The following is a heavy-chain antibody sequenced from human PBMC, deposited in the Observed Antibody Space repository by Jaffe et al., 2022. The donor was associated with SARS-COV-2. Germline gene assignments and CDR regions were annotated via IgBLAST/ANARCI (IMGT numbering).Heavy chain of an antibody. CDR2: IRSKANSYAT. CDR1: GFTFSGYA. Sequence: EVQLVESGGGLVQPGGSLKLSCAASGFTFSGYAMHWVRQASGKGLEWVGRIRSKANSYATAYAASVKGRFTISRDDPENTAYLQMNSLKTEDTAVYYCTRLVEGATSSDYWGQGTQVTVSS. CDR3: TRLVEGATSSDY. D-gene: IGHD1-26*01. J-gene: IGHJ4*02. V-gene: IGHV3-73*01.